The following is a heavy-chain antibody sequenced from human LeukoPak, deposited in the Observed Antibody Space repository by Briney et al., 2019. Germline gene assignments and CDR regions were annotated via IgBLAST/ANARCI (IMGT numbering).Heavy chain of an antibody. J-gene: IGHJ5*02. Sequence: AGGSLRLSCAASGFTFSSYAMHWVRQAPGKGLEWVAVISYDGSNKYYADSVKGRFTISRDNSKNTLYLQMNSLRAEDTAVYYCARDLDTAMVNSARDTPWGQGTLVTVSS. CDR1: GFTFSSYA. CDR3: ARDLDTAMVNSARDTP. CDR2: ISYDGSNK. D-gene: IGHD5-18*01. V-gene: IGHV3-30-3*01.